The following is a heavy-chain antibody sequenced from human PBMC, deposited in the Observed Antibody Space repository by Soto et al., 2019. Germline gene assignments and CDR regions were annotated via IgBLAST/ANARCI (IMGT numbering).Heavy chain of an antibody. Sequence: GGSLSLSCAASGFTFSNYAMSWVRQAPGKGLEWVSGLSDGGGSTFYADSVKGRFTISRDNAKNTLYLQMSSLRAEDTAVYYCAKEGTPSPYNWFHPWGQGTLVTVSS. CDR3: AKEGTPSPYNWFHP. CDR2: LSDGGGST. V-gene: IGHV3-23*01. CDR1: GFTFSNYA. D-gene: IGHD2-15*01. J-gene: IGHJ5*02.